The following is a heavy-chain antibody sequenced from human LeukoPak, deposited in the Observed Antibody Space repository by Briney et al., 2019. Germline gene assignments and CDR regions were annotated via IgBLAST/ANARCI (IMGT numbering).Heavy chain of an antibody. V-gene: IGHV4-59*12. CDR1: GGSIGSYY. D-gene: IGHD3-22*01. CDR3: ARAHFDYDSSGVMAQDAFDI. CDR2: IYYSGST. J-gene: IGHJ3*02. Sequence: SETLSLTCTVSGGSIGSYYWSWIRQPPGKGLEWIGSIYYSGSTYYNPSLKSRVTISVDTSKPQFSLKLSSVTAADTAVYYCARAHFDYDSSGVMAQDAFDIWGQGTMVTVSS.